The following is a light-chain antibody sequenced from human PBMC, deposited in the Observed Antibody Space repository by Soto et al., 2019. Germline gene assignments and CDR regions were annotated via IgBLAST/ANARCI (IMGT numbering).Light chain of an antibody. CDR2: EVT. CDR1: RDDIGAYDY. CDR3: NSYTNGSTVV. Sequence: QSVLTQPASVSGSPGQSITISCAGTRDDIGAYDYVSWYQQHPGNAPKLLVYEVTNRPSGVSDRFSGSKSGNAASLTISRLQAEDPADYYGNSYTNGSTVVLGG. J-gene: IGLJ2*01. V-gene: IGLV2-14*01.